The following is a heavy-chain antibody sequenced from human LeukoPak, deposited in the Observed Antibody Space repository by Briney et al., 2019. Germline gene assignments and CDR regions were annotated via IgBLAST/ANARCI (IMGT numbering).Heavy chain of an antibody. J-gene: IGHJ4*02. CDR2: ISAYNGNT. D-gene: IGHD1-26*01. CDR3: ARVYPPVGAIVRRRGDYFDY. V-gene: IGHV1-18*01. Sequence: GASVKVSCKASGYTFTSYGISWVRQAPGQGLEWMGWISAYNGNTNYAQKLRGRVTMTTDTSTSTAYMELRSLRSDDTAVYYCARVYPPVGAIVRRRGDYFDYWGQGTLVTVSS. CDR1: GYTFTSYG.